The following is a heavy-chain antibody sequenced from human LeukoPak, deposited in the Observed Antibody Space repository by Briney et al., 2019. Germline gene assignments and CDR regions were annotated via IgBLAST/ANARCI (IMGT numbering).Heavy chain of an antibody. D-gene: IGHD7-27*01. CDR2: ISSSSSYI. CDR1: GFTFSSYS. Sequence: GGSLRLSCAASGFTFSSYSMNWVRQAPWKGLEWVPSISSSSSYIYYADSVKGRFTISRDNAKNSLYLHMNSLRAEDTAVYYCAREARSMGNYWGQGTLVTVSS. CDR3: AREARSMGNY. J-gene: IGHJ4*02. V-gene: IGHV3-21*01.